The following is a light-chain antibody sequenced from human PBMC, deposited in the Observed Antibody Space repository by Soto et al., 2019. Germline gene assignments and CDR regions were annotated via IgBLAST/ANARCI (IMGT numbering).Light chain of an antibody. CDR2: DVR. J-gene: IGLJ2*01. Sequence: QSALTQPASVSGSPGQSITISCTGLSSDVGDYNYVSWYQQYPGKAPKLMIYDVRYRPSWVSNRFSGSKSGNTASLTISGLQAEDEADYYCSSYTSIDTVVFGGWTKVTVL. CDR3: SSYTSIDTVV. V-gene: IGLV2-14*01. CDR1: SSDVGDYNY.